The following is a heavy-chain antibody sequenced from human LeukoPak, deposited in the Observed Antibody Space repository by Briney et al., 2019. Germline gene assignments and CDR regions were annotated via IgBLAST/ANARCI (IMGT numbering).Heavy chain of an antibody. V-gene: IGHV4-30-4*01. CDR1: GGSNSSGDYY. CDR2: IYYSRST. J-gene: IGHJ4*02. D-gene: IGHD4-23*01. CDR3: AGSTVVTPDFDY. Sequence: PSQTLSLTCTASGGSNSSGDYYWSWIRQPPGKGLEWIGYIYYSRSTYYNPSLKSRVTISVDTSKNQFSLKLSSVTAADTAVYYCAGSTVVTPDFDYWGQGTLVTVSS.